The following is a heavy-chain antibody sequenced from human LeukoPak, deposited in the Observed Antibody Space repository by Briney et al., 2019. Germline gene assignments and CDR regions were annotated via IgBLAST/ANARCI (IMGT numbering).Heavy chain of an antibody. D-gene: IGHD2-2*01. V-gene: IGHV3-30*02. J-gene: IGHJ3*02. CDR3: AMGVVVVPAAMKGAFDI. Sequence: GGSLRLSCAASGFTFSSYGMHWVRQAPGKGLEWVAFIRYDGSNKYYADSVKGRFTISRDNSKNTLYLQMNSLRAEDTAVYYCAMGVVVVPAAMKGAFDIWGQGTMVTVSS. CDR1: GFTFSSYG. CDR2: IRYDGSNK.